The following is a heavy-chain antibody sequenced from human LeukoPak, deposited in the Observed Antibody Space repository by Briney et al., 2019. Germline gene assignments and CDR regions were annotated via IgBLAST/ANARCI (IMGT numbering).Heavy chain of an antibody. CDR1: GGSISSYY. J-gene: IGHJ4*02. V-gene: IGHV4-59*08. CDR3: AIGIAAAGTHY. Sequence: KASETLSLTCTVSGGSISSYYWSWIRQPPGKGLEWIGYIYYSGSTNYNPSLKSRVTISVDTSKNQFSLKLSSVTAADTAVYYCAIGIAAAGTHYWGQGTLVTVSS. CDR2: IYYSGST. D-gene: IGHD6-13*01.